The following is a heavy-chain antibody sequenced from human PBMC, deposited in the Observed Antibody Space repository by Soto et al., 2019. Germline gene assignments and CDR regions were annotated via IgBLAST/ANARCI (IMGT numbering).Heavy chain of an antibody. V-gene: IGHV3-23*01. CDR2: ISGSGGST. J-gene: IGHJ4*02. Sequence: GGSLRLSCAASGFTFSSYAMSWVRQAPGKGLEWVSAISGSGGSTYYADSVKGRFTISRDNSKNTLYLQMNSLRAEDTAVYYCAKSSMSGSSWKEFDYWGQGTLVTVSS. D-gene: IGHD6-13*01. CDR3: AKSSMSGSSWKEFDY. CDR1: GFTFSSYA.